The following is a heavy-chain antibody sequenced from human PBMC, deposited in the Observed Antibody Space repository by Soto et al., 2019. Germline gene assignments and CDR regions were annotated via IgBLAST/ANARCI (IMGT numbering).Heavy chain of an antibody. CDR1: GFTFSNYW. D-gene: IGHD2-15*01. V-gene: IGHV3-7*03. Sequence: EVQLVESGGGLVQPGGSLRLSCAASGFTFSNYWMSWVRRAPGKGLEWVANIHPDGSLKHYVDSVKGRFTISRDNAKNLPDLQMNSLRAEDTGGDYCGKVPLRGCSCYYDYWGQGTLVSVSS. CDR2: IHPDGSLK. CDR3: GKVPLRGCSCYYDY. J-gene: IGHJ4*02.